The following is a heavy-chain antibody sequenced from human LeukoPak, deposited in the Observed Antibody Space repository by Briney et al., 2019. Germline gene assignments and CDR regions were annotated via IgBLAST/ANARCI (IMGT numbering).Heavy chain of an antibody. CDR1: NASIISSSYY. D-gene: IGHD1-1*01. CDR3: ARAPTAPLAQSVDAFDI. V-gene: IGHV4-31*03. J-gene: IGHJ3*02. CDR2: IYYSGST. Sequence: SETLSLTCSVSNASIISSSYYWSWIRQHPGKGLEWIGYIYYSGSTYYNPSLKSRVTISVDTSKNQFSLKLSSVTAADTAVYYCARAPTAPLAQSVDAFDIWGQGTMVTVSS.